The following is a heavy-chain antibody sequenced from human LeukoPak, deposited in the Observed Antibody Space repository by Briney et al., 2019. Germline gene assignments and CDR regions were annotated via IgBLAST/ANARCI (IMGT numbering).Heavy chain of an antibody. Sequence: GGSLRLSCAASGFTFSSYAMSWVRQAPGKGLEWVSAISGSGGSTYYADSVKGRFTISRDNSKNTLYLQMNSLRAEDTAVYYCGKRPTYSSTWYIIDFWGQGTLATVSS. CDR2: ISGSGGST. V-gene: IGHV3-23*01. D-gene: IGHD6-13*01. CDR3: GKRPTYSSTWYIIDF. CDR1: GFTFSSYA. J-gene: IGHJ4*02.